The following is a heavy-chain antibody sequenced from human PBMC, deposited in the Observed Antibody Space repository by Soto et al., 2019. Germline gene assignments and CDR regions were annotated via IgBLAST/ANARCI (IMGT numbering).Heavy chain of an antibody. CDR3: AKDSNVLRFLGAYGMDV. CDR2: ISYDGSNK. J-gene: IGHJ6*02. V-gene: IGHV3-30*18. D-gene: IGHD3-3*01. Sequence: GGSLRLSCAASGFTFSSYGMHWVRQAPGKGLEWVAVISYDGSNKYYADSVKGRFTISRDNSKNTLYLQMNSLRAEYTAVYYCAKDSNVLRFLGAYGMDVWGQGTTVTVSS. CDR1: GFTFSSYG.